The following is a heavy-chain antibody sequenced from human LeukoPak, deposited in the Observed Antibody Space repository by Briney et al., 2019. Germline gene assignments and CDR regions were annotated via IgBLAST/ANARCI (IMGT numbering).Heavy chain of an antibody. Sequence: SETLSLTCTVSGGSISSYYWSWIRRPPGKGLEWIGYIYYSGSTNYNPSLKSRVTISVDTSKNQFSLKLSSVTAADTAVYYCERGWYMKDYWGQGTLVTVSS. J-gene: IGHJ4*02. D-gene: IGHD1-14*01. CDR2: IYYSGST. V-gene: IGHV4-59*01. CDR1: GGSISSYY. CDR3: ERGWYMKDY.